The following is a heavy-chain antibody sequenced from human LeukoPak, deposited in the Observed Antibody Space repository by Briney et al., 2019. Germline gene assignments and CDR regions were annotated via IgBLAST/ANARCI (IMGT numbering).Heavy chain of an antibody. CDR2: IYYSGST. D-gene: IGHD5-12*01. J-gene: IGHJ3*02. Sequence: SETLSLTCTVSGXSISSYYGSWIRQPPGKGLEWIGYIYYSGSTNYNPSLKSRVTISVDTSKNQFSLKLSSVTAADTAIYYCATHRRSGSGGSENAFEIWGQGTMVTVSS. CDR3: ATHRRSGSGGSENAFEI. V-gene: IGHV4-59*01. CDR1: GXSISSYY.